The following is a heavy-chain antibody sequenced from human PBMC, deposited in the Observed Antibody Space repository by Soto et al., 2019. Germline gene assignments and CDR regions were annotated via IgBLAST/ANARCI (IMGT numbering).Heavy chain of an antibody. CDR2: IYYSGST. Sequence: ETLSLTCTVSGGSISSYYWSWIRQPPGKGLEWIGYIYYSGSTNYNPSLKSRVTISVDTSKNQFSLKLSSVTAADTAVYYCARGITFGGVIVGSRYNWFDPWGQGTLVTVSS. D-gene: IGHD3-16*02. V-gene: IGHV4-59*01. J-gene: IGHJ5*02. CDR3: ARGITFGGVIVGSRYNWFDP. CDR1: GGSISSYY.